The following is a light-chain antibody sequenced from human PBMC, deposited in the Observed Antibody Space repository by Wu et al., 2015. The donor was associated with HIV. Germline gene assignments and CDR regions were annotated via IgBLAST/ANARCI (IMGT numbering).Light chain of an antibody. CDR2: AAS. CDR3: QQYYSYPWT. Sequence: IRMTQSPSSLSASTGDRVTITCRASQGISSYLAWYQQKPGKAPKLLIYAASTLQSGVPSRFSGSGSGTDFTLTISCLQSEDFATYYCQQYYSYPWTFGQGTKVEIK. V-gene: IGKV1-8*01. J-gene: IGKJ1*01. CDR1: QGISSY.